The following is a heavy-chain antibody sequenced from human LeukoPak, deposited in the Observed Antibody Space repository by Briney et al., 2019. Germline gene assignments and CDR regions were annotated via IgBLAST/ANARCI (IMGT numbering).Heavy chain of an antibody. Sequence: SGTGLVKPSQTLSLTCTVSGGSISSGDYYWSWIRQPPGKGLEWIAYMYYSGSTYYNPSLKSRVTMSADTSKNQLSLKLSSVTAADTAVYYCARPYYYDSRIDPWGQGILVTVSS. CDR2: MYYSGST. J-gene: IGHJ5*02. CDR1: GGSISSGDYY. D-gene: IGHD3-22*01. V-gene: IGHV4-30-4*01. CDR3: ARPYYYDSRIDP.